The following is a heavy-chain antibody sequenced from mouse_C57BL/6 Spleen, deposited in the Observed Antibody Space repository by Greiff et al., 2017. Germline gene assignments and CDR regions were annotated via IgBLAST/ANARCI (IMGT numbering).Heavy chain of an antibody. J-gene: IGHJ4*01. Sequence: EVQLVESGGDLVKPGGSLKLSCAASGFTFSSYGMSWVRQTPDKRLEWVATISSGGSYTYYPDSVKGRFTISRDNAKNTLYLQMSSLKSEDTAMYYCARQGIHYYGSSYHAMDYWGQGTSVTVSS. V-gene: IGHV5-6*01. D-gene: IGHD1-1*01. CDR3: ARQGIHYYGSSYHAMDY. CDR2: ISSGGSYT. CDR1: GFTFSSYG.